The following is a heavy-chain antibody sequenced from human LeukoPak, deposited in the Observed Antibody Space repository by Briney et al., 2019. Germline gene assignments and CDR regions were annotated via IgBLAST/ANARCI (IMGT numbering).Heavy chain of an antibody. CDR1: GFTFSTSI. V-gene: IGHV3-30*18. D-gene: IGHD6-13*01. Sequence: PGGSLRLSCAASGFTFSTSIMHWVRQAPGKGLEWVAVISYDGNNKYYADSVKGRFTISRDNSKSTLYVQMNGLRAEDTAVYYCAKGVSAAGGNFEYWGQGTLATVSS. CDR3: AKGVSAAGGNFEY. J-gene: IGHJ4*02. CDR2: ISYDGNNK.